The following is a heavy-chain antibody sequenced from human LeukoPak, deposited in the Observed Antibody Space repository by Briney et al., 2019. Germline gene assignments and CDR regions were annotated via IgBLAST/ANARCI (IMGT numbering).Heavy chain of an antibody. CDR1: GFTFSSYS. V-gene: IGHV3-21*01. CDR2: ISSSSSYI. J-gene: IGHJ4*02. CDR3: ASDLLRLLEWSLDY. D-gene: IGHD3-3*01. Sequence: GGSLRLSCAASGFTFSSYSMNWVRQAPGKGLEWVSSISSSSSYIYYADSVKGRFTISRDNAKNSVYLQMNSLRAEDTAVYYCASDLLRLLEWSLDYWGQGTLVTVSS.